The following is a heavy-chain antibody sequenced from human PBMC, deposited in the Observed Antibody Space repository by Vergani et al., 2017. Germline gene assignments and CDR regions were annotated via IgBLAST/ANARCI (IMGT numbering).Heavy chain of an antibody. J-gene: IGHJ5*02. CDR1: GFTFSSYG. CDR2: ISYDGSNK. V-gene: IGHV3-30*03. CDR3: AREVFGDYSDWFDP. Sequence: QVQLVESGGGVVQPGRSLRLSCAASGFTFSSYGMHWVRQAPGKGLEWVAVISYDGSNKYYAASVKGRFTISSDNSKNTLYLQMNSLRAEDTAVYYCAREVFGDYSDWFDPWGQGTLVTVSS. D-gene: IGHD3-10*02.